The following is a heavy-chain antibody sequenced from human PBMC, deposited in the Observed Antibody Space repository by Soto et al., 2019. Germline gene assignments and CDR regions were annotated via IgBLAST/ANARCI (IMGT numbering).Heavy chain of an antibody. CDR2: IYYSGST. Sequence: QVQLQESGPGLVKPSQTLSLTCTVSGGSISSGDYYWSWIRQPPGKGLEWIGYIYYSGSTYYNPSLKRRVTISVDTSKNQFALKLSSVTAADTAVYYCARARDYYDSSGYYYYYGMDVWGQGTTVTVSS. CDR3: ARARDYYDSSGYYYYYGMDV. CDR1: GGSISSGDYY. V-gene: IGHV4-30-4*01. D-gene: IGHD3-22*01. J-gene: IGHJ6*02.